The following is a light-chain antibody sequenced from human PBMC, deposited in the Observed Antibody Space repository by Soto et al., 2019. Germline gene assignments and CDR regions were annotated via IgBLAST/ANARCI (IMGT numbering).Light chain of an antibody. CDR3: QQRSNWPIT. Sequence: EIVLTQSPATLSLSPGQRATLSCRASQSISTYLAWYQVKPGQAPRLLIYDASNRATGIPARFSGSGSGTDFTLTISSLEPEDFAVYYCQQRSNWPITFGQGTRLEIK. CDR2: DAS. J-gene: IGKJ5*01. V-gene: IGKV3-11*01. CDR1: QSISTY.